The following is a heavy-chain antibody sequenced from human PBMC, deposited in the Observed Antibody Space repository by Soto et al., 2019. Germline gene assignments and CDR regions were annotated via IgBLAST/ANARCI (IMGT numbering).Heavy chain of an antibody. V-gene: IGHV1-3*04. CDR2: INTGSGNT. CDR3: ARDILPRYSFSGFDP. CDR1: GYTFTSYA. J-gene: IGHJ5*02. Sequence: QVQLVQSGAEVKKPGASVKVSCKASGYTFTSYAVHWVRQAPGQRHEWMGWINTGSGNTKYSQNFQGRVTMTRDTSASTAYMELSSLRSEDTAVYYCARDILPRYSFSGFDPWGQGTLVTVSS. D-gene: IGHD6-13*01.